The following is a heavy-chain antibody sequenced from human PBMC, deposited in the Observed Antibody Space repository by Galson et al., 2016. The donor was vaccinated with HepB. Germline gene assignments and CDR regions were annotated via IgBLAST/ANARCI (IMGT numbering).Heavy chain of an antibody. Sequence: SLRLSCAASGFTSSNHWMSWVRQAPGKGLEWVAGISQDGGKKDYVESVKGRFTISRDNAKNSLYLQMDNLRAEDTAVYYCARIIRPFAEFDSWGQGTLVTVAS. D-gene: IGHD3-16*01. CDR2: ISQDGGKK. V-gene: IGHV3-7*01. J-gene: IGHJ4*02. CDR1: GFTSSNHW. CDR3: ARIIRPFAEFDS.